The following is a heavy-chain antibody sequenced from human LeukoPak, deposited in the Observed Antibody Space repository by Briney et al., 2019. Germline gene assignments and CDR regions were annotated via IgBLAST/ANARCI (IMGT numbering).Heavy chain of an antibody. J-gene: IGHJ4*02. V-gene: IGHV3-30*18. D-gene: IGHD6-13*01. CDR2: ISYDGTNK. Sequence: GGSLRLSCAVSGFTFRSYGMHWVRQAPGKGLEWVAVISYDGTNKYYADSVRGRFTISRDNSKDTLFLQMNSLRGEDTAVYYCAKDMTPLRPSSWYYFDYWGQGTLVTVSS. CDR1: GFTFRSYG. CDR3: AKDMTPLRPSSWYYFDY.